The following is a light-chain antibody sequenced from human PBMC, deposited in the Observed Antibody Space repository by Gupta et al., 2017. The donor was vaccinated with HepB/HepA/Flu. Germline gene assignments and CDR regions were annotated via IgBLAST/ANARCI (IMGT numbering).Light chain of an antibody. CDR3: GTEDSSLAPVV. Sequence: QSLLTQPPSVSAAPGQKVTISCSGSSSSFGNSYVSWYQQLPGTAPKLRSYDNNQRPSGIPDRFSGSKSGTSATLDITGLQTGDEADYDCGTEDSSLAPVVFGGGTKVNVL. CDR1: SSSFGNSY. J-gene: IGLJ1*01. V-gene: IGLV1-51*01. CDR2: DNN.